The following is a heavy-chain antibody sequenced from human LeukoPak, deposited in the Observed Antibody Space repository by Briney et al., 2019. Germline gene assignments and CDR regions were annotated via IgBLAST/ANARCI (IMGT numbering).Heavy chain of an antibody. CDR3: ARDRCTNGVCYLSPTDHMGV. V-gene: IGHV1-18*01. J-gene: IGHJ6*03. CDR2: ISAYNGNT. D-gene: IGHD2-8*01. CDR1: GYTFTSYG. Sequence: GASVKVSCKASGYTFTSYGISWVRQAPGQGLEWMGWISAYNGNTNYAQKLQGRVTMTTDTSTSTAYMELRSLRSDDTAVYYCARDRCTNGVCYLSPTDHMGVWGKGTTVTVSS.